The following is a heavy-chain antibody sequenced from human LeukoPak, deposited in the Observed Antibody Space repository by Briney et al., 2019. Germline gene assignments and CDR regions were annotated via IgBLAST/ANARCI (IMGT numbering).Heavy chain of an antibody. Sequence: GGSLRLSCAASGFSFSSYGMHWVRQAPGKGLEWVAFIRYDGSNKYYADSVKGRFTIARDNSKNTLYLQMNSLRAEDTAVYYCAKETRSSSWYSYYMDVWGKGTTVTVSS. CDR1: GFSFSSYG. CDR2: IRYDGSNK. J-gene: IGHJ6*03. CDR3: AKETRSSSWYSYYMDV. D-gene: IGHD6-13*01. V-gene: IGHV3-30*02.